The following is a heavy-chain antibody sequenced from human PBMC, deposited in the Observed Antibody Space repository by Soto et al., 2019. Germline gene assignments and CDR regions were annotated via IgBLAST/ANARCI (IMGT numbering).Heavy chain of an antibody. CDR1: GFSLSTSGVG. CDR3: AHVYGGYDHFDY. V-gene: IGHV2-5*02. D-gene: IGHD5-12*01. CDR2: IYWDDDK. Sequence: QITLKESGPTLVKPTQTLTLTCTFSGFSLSTSGVGVGWIRQPPGKALEWLALIYWDDDKRYSPFLKSRLTHTKDTTKNQVVLTMTKMDPVDTATYYCAHVYGGYDHFDYWGQGTLVTVSS. J-gene: IGHJ4*02.